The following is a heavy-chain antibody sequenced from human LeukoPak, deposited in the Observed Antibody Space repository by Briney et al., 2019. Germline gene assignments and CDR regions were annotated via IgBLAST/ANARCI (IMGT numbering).Heavy chain of an antibody. CDR1: GYTFTSYA. J-gene: IGHJ6*02. V-gene: IGHV1-3*01. Sequence: ASVKVSCKASGYTFTSYAMHWVRQAPGQRLEWMGWINAGNGNTKYSQKFQGRVTITRDTSASTAYMELSSLRSEDTAVYYCAREGLRYFVTLYYYYGMDVWGQGTTVTVSS. CDR3: AREGLRYFVTLYYYYGMDV. D-gene: IGHD3-9*01. CDR2: INAGNGNT.